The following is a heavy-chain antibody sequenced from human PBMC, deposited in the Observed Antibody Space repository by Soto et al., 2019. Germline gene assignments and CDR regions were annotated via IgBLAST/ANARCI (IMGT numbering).Heavy chain of an antibody. J-gene: IGHJ4*02. CDR2: INHSGST. V-gene: IGHV4-34*01. D-gene: IGHD1-26*01. CDR1: GGSFSGYY. CDR3: ARGRDGYIGGAALGY. Sequence: QVPLQQWGAGLLKPSETLSLTCAVYGGSFSGYYWSWIRQPPGKGLEWIGEINHSGSTNYNPSLKSRVTISVDTSKNQFSLKLSSVTAADTAVYYCARGRDGYIGGAALGYWGQGTLVTVSS.